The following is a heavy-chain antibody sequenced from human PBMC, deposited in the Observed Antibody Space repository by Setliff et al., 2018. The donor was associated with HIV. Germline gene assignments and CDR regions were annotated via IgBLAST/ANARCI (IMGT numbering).Heavy chain of an antibody. CDR1: GYTSTGYY. V-gene: IGHV1-2*02. J-gene: IGHJ6*03. CDR2: INPNSGDT. CDR3: ARDLGSYCTNGVCPPGYYMDV. D-gene: IGHD2-8*01. Sequence: ASVKVSCKASGYTSTGYYIHWVRQAPGQGLEWMGWINPNSGDTNYAQNFQGRVTMTRDTSISTACMELSRLRSDDTAVYYCARDLGSYCTNGVCPPGYYMDVWGKGTTVTVSS.